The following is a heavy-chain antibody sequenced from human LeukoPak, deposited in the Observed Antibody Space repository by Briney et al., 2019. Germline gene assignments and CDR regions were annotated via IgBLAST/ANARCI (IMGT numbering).Heavy chain of an antibody. Sequence: PGGSLRLSCAASGFTFSSYAMSWVRQAPGKGREWVSAISGSGGSTYYADSVKGRFTISRDNSKNTLYLQMNSLRAEDTAVYYCAKDRSGWPEGMDVWGKGTTVTVSS. CDR2: ISGSGGST. CDR1: GFTFSSYA. V-gene: IGHV3-23*01. CDR3: AKDRSGWPEGMDV. D-gene: IGHD6-19*01. J-gene: IGHJ6*04.